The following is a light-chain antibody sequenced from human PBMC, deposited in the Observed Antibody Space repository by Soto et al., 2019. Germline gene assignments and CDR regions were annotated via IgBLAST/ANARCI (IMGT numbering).Light chain of an antibody. CDR3: QQYSSSRT. V-gene: IGKV3-20*01. CDR2: RAS. J-gene: IGKJ1*01. Sequence: EIVLTQSPGTLSLSPWERATLSCRASQSVSSNYLAWYQQKPGQAPKVLIYRASIRATGIPDRFTGSGSGTDFTLTITRLEPEDFAVYYCQQYSSSRTFGQGTKVDIK. CDR1: QSVSSNY.